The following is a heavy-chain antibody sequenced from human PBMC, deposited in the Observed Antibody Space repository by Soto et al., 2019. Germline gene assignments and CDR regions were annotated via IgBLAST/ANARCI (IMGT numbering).Heavy chain of an antibody. CDR1: GVTFISYS. Sequence: GGFLRLPCAASGVTFISYSMNWVRQAPGKGLEWVSYISSSSSTIYYADSVKGRFTISRDNAKNSLYLQMNSLRDEDTAVYYCARENYGDYLNWFDPWGQGTLVTVPQ. J-gene: IGHJ5*02. D-gene: IGHD4-17*01. V-gene: IGHV3-48*02. CDR3: ARENYGDYLNWFDP. CDR2: ISSSSSTI.